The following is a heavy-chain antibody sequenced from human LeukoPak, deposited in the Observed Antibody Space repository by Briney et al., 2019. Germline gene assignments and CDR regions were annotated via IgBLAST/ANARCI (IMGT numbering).Heavy chain of an antibody. CDR2: IYYSGST. CDR1: VGSISSSY. J-gene: IGHJ6*03. V-gene: IGHV4-59*08. Sequence: PSETLSLTCTVSVGSISSSYWSWIRQPPGKGLEWIGYIYYSGSTNYNPSLKSRVTISVDTSKNQFSLKLSSVTAADTAVYYCARVGLGSGSSTGNYYYMDVWGKGTTVTVSS. D-gene: IGHD3-10*01. CDR3: ARVGLGSGSSTGNYYYMDV.